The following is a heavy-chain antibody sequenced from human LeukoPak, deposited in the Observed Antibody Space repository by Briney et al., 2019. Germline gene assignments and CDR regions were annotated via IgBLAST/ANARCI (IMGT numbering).Heavy chain of an antibody. D-gene: IGHD6-13*01. J-gene: IGHJ4*02. CDR1: GGSISSYY. V-gene: IGHV4-59*06. CDR3: ASTSSSWYRYDY. CDR2: IYYSGST. Sequence: SETLSLTCTVSGGSISSYYWSWIRQPPGKGLEWIGYIYYSGSTYYNPSLKSRVTISVDASKNQFSLKLSSVTAADTAVYYCASTSSSWYRYDYWGQGTLVTVSS.